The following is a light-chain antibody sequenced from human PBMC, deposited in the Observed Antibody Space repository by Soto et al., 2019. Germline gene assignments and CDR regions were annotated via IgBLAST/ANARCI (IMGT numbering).Light chain of an antibody. CDR1: QSVGTN. V-gene: IGKV3-15*01. Sequence: EIVMIQSPAALSQYPGERATLSCRASQSVGTNLAWYQQKPGQAPRPLIYSASARATDVPARFSGSGSGTEFTLTISSLQSEDFAVYYCQQYRGWAPITFGGGTKV. J-gene: IGKJ4*01. CDR3: QQYRGWAPIT. CDR2: SAS.